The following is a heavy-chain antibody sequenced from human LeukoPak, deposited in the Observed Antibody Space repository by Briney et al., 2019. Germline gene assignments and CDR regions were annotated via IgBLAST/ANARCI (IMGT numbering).Heavy chain of an antibody. D-gene: IGHD3-10*01. V-gene: IGHV3-7*03. J-gene: IGHJ4*02. CDR3: AKEAYYGSGSYYDY. CDR2: IKQDGSET. CDR1: GFTFSSYW. Sequence: PGGSLRLSCVISGFTFSSYWVTWVRQAPGKGLEWVANIKQDGSETYYVDSVKGRFTISRDNAKDSVFLQMNSLRAEDTAVYYCAKEAYYGSGSYYDYWGQGTLVTVSS.